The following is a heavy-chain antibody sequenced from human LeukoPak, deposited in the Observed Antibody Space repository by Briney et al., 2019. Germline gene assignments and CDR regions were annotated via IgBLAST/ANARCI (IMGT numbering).Heavy chain of an antibody. CDR3: ARLGGSSPVDY. V-gene: IGHV3-74*01. D-gene: IGHD6-6*01. Sequence: PGGSLRLSCAASGFIRSYWMHWVRQAPGKGLVWVARIDSDGSSTTYADSVKGRFTISRDNAKNTLYLQINSLRADDTAVYYCARLGGSSPVDYWGQGTLVTVSS. J-gene: IGHJ4*02. CDR2: IDSDGSST. CDR1: GFIRSYW.